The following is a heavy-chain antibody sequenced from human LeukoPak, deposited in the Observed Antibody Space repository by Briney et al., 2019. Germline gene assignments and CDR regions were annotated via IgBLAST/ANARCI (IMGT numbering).Heavy chain of an antibody. Sequence: GVSVKVSCKASGYTFPAYYMHWVRQAPGHGLEWLGWINPDSGGTNYAQKFQGRVTMTRDPSISTAYMELSWLRSDDTAMYYCATSRAQTLAYCGGDCYSGFDYWGQGTLVSVSS. CDR2: INPDSGGT. CDR3: ATSRAQTLAYCGGDCYSGFDY. J-gene: IGHJ4*02. CDR1: GYTFPAYY. V-gene: IGHV1-2*02. D-gene: IGHD2-21*02.